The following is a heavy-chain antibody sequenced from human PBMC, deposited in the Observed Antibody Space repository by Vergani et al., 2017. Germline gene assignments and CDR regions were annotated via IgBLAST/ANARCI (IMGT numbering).Heavy chain of an antibody. Sequence: QVQLQESGPGLVKPSQTLSLTCNVSGVSLSNSSYYWSWIRQPAGKGLEWLGRVYISRPTNYNPSLKNRVIMSVDTSKNQFSLKLNSVSAADTAVYYCARSFFDYGSGYQGYYVDYWGQGILVTVSS. V-gene: IGHV4-61*02. J-gene: IGHJ4*01. CDR2: VYISRPT. CDR1: GVSLSNSSYY. D-gene: IGHD3-3*01. CDR3: ARSFFDYGSGYQGYYVDY.